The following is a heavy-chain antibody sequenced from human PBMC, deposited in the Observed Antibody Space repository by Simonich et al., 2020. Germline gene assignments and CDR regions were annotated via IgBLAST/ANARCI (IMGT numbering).Heavy chain of an antibody. CDR1: GYTFTGYY. CDR2: IKPNKGGT. CDR3: ARWPSIPASYGSGSYFDY. J-gene: IGHJ4*02. V-gene: IGHV1-2*02. D-gene: IGHD3-10*01. Sequence: QVQLVQSGAEVKKPGASVKVSCKASGYTFTGYYMHWVRQAPEQGLDWMEWIKPNKGGTNYAQKFQGRVTMTRDTSISTAYMELSRLRSDDTAVYYCARWPSIPASYGSGSYFDYWGQGTLVTVSS.